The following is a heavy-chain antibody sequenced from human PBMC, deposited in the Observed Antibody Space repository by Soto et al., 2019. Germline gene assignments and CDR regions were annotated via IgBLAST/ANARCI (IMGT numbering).Heavy chain of an antibody. Sequence: QVQLQESGPGLVKPSQTLSLTCTVSGGSISSGGYYWSWIRQHPGKGLEWIGYIYYSGSTYYNPSLTRRVTISVDTSKNQFSLKLSSVTAADTAVYYCARVRVGPTTFDYWGQGTLVTVSS. D-gene: IGHD1-1*01. CDR3: ARVRVGPTTFDY. CDR1: GGSISSGGYY. J-gene: IGHJ4*02. V-gene: IGHV4-31*03. CDR2: IYYSGST.